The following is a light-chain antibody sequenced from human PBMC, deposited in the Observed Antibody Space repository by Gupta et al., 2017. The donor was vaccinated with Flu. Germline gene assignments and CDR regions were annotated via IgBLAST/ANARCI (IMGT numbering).Light chain of an antibody. CDR3: QQSHSTPYT. Sequence: DIQMTQSPSSLSASVGYRVTIACRASQSINNYVTWYHQKPGKAPTLLIYGASTLHSGVPPRFSGSGYGTDFTLTISSLQPEDFATYYCQQSHSTPYTFGQGTKVEI. V-gene: IGKV1-39*01. J-gene: IGKJ2*01. CDR2: GAS. CDR1: QSINNY.